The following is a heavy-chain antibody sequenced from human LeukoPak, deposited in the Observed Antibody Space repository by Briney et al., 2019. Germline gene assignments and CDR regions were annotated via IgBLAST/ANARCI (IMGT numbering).Heavy chain of an antibody. CDR2: IKEDGSDK. J-gene: IGHJ4*02. CDR1: GFTFSNFW. V-gene: IGHV3-7*05. CDR3: ARDIGYHTFDY. D-gene: IGHD5-12*01. Sequence: GGSLRLFCAASGFTFSNFWMAWVRQAPGQGLEWVAHIKEDGSDKKYVDSVKGRFTISRDNPKNSLYLQMNSLRAEDTAVYYCARDIGYHTFDYWGQGGLVTVSS.